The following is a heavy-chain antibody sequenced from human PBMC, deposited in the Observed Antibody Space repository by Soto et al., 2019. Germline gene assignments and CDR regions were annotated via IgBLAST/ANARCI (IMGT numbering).Heavy chain of an antibody. D-gene: IGHD3-16*01. Sequence: SVKVSCKASGGTYSSHAISWVRQAPGQGLEWMGGIIPFFKATNYAQKFQGRVTITADDSTSTAYMDLYSLRSEDTAVYYCARDVPLNYYDGTFSYYAMDVWGQGTTVTVS. J-gene: IGHJ6*02. CDR2: IIPFFKAT. CDR3: ARDVPLNYYDGTFSYYAMDV. CDR1: GGTYSSHA. V-gene: IGHV1-69*13.